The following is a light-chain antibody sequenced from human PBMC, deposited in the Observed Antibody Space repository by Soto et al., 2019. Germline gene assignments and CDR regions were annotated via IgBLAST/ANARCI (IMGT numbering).Light chain of an antibody. V-gene: IGKV3-15*01. J-gene: IGKJ5*01. Sequence: EVVMKQSLASLSVSTGERATLSCRSSQSVSSNLAWYQHKPGQTPRLLIYDASTRATGIPARFSGSGSGTEFTLTICLQAEDFAVYCCQQYNILPITFGQGGLLAI. CDR3: QQYNILPIT. CDR1: QSVSSN. CDR2: DAS.